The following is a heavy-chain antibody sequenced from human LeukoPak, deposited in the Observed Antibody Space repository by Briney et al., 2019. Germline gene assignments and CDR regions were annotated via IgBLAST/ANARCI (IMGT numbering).Heavy chain of an antibody. D-gene: IGHD3-16*02. J-gene: IGHJ4*02. CDR1: GGSISSSSYY. CDR3: ARVDQTWPGSYRSDFDY. CDR2: IYYSGST. Sequence: SETLSLTCTVSGGSISSSSYYWGWIRQPPGKGLEWIGSIYYSGSTYYNPSLKSRVTISVDTSKNQFSLKLSSVTAADTAVYYCARVDQTWPGSYRSDFDYWGQGTLVTVSS. V-gene: IGHV4-39*07.